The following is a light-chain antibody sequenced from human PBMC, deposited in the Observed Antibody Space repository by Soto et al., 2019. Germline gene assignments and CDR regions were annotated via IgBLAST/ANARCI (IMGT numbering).Light chain of an antibody. CDR3: TSYGGSYNFVV. Sequence: QSVLTQPPSASGSPGQSVTISCTGSSSDIGGDNYVSWYQQHRGKAPKLIIYEVNKRPSGVPDRFSGSKSGNTASLTVSGLQTDDDADYYCTSYGGSYNFVVFGGGTKLTVL. V-gene: IGLV2-8*01. CDR2: EVN. J-gene: IGLJ2*01. CDR1: SSDIGGDNY.